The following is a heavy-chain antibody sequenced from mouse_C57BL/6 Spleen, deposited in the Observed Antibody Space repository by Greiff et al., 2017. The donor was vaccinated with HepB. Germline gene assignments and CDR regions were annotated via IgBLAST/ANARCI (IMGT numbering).Heavy chain of an antibody. CDR2: IDPSDSYT. J-gene: IGHJ2*01. D-gene: IGHD2-3*01. CDR3: ARRRDGFDY. Sequence: VQLQQSGAELVKPGASVKLSCKASGYTFTSYWMQWVKQRPGQGLEWIGEIDPSDSYTNYNQKFKGKATLTVDTSSSTAYMQLSSLTSEDSAVYYCARRRDGFDYWGQGTTLTVSS. V-gene: IGHV1-50*01. CDR1: GYTFTSYW.